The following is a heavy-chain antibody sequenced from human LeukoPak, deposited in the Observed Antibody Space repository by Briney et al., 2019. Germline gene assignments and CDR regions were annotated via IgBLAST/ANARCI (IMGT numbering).Heavy chain of an antibody. CDR3: ARDRFGDAEGFDL. Sequence: SGTLSLTCAFSGGSLRIYYWSWIRQPPGKGLEWIGYIYYSGSTNYNPSLKSRVTISVDTSKNQFSLKLSSVTAADTAVYYCARDRFGDAEGFDLWGRGTLVTVSS. D-gene: IGHD3-10*01. V-gene: IGHV4-59*01. J-gene: IGHJ2*01. CDR2: IYYSGST. CDR1: GGSLRIYY.